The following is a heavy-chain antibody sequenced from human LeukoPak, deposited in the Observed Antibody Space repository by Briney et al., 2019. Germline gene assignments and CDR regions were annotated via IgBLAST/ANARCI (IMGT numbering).Heavy chain of an antibody. CDR1: GGSISGYY. Sequence: SETLSLTCTVSGGSISGYYWSWTRQPAGKGLEWIGRIYISGSTNYNPSLKSRVTMSVDTSKNQFSLRLSSVTAADTAVYYCARESPQWLVSYYFDYWGQGTLVTVSS. CDR3: ARESPQWLVSYYFDY. CDR2: IYISGST. D-gene: IGHD6-19*01. J-gene: IGHJ4*02. V-gene: IGHV4-4*07.